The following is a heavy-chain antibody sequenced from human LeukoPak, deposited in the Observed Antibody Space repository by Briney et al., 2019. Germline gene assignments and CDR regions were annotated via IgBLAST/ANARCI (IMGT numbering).Heavy chain of an antibody. CDR3: AKGYSYEPLLFDY. D-gene: IGHD5-18*01. J-gene: IGHJ4*02. V-gene: IGHV3-9*01. CDR1: GFTFDDYA. CDR2: ISWNSGSI. Sequence: GRSLRLSCAASGFTFDDYAMHWVRQAPGKGLEWVSGISWNSGSIGYADSVKGRFTISRDNAKNSLYLQMNSLRAEDTALYYCAKGYSYEPLLFDYWGQGTLVTVSS.